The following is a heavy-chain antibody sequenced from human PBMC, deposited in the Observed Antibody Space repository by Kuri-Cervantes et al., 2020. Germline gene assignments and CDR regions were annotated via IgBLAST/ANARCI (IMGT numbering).Heavy chain of an antibody. D-gene: IGHD3-3*01. CDR3: ARGRSYDFWSGYYLESLSDYYYYYMDV. V-gene: IGHV3-13*01. CDR1: GFTFSSYS. J-gene: IGHJ6*03. CDR2: IGPTGDT. Sequence: GESLKISCAASGFTFSSYSMNWVRQVTGKGLEWVSAIGPTGDTYYPGSVKGRFTISREDAKSSLYLQMNSLRAGDMAVYYCARGRSYDFWSGYYLESLSDYYYYYMDVWGKGTTVTVSS.